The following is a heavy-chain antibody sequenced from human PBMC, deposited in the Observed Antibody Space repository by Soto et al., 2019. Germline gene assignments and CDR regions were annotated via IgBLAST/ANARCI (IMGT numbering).Heavy chain of an antibody. V-gene: IGHV1-18*01. CDR2: ISAYNGNT. Sequence: QVQLVQSGAEVKKPGASVKVSCKASGYTFTSYGISWVRQAPGQGLEWMGWISAYNGNTNYAEKLQGRVTMTTDTSTSTAYMEVSSLRSNATAVYSCAGGWFGDFVYYFDYWGQGTLVTVSS. CDR3: AGGWFGDFVYYFDY. J-gene: IGHJ4*02. CDR1: GYTFTSYG. D-gene: IGHD3-10*01.